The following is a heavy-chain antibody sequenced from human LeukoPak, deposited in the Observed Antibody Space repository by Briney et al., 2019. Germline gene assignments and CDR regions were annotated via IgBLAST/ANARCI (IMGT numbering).Heavy chain of an antibody. V-gene: IGHV4-39*01. CDR3: ARRSYSSGFRY. CDR1: GGSISSSSYY. Sequence: SETLSLTCTGSGGSISSSSYYWGWIRQPPGKGLEWIGSIYYSGSTYYNPSLKSRVTISVDTSKNQFSLKLSSVTAADTAVYYCARRSYSSGFRYWGQGTLVTVSS. D-gene: IGHD6-19*01. CDR2: IYYSGST. J-gene: IGHJ4*02.